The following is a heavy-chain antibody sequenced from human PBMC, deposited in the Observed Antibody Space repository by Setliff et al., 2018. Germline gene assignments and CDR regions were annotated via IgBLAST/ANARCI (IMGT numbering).Heavy chain of an antibody. V-gene: IGHV1-24*01. J-gene: IGHJ1*01. CDR2: FDPEDGET. Sequence: ASVKVSCKVSGYTLTELSMHWVRQAPGKGFEWVGGFDPEDGETIYAQKFQGRVTMTEDTSTDTAYMELSSLRSEDTAVYYCATYVGITYYYDSSGYPTHFQHWGQGTLVTSPQ. CDR1: GYTLTELS. CDR3: ATYVGITYYYDSSGYPTHFQH. D-gene: IGHD3-22*01.